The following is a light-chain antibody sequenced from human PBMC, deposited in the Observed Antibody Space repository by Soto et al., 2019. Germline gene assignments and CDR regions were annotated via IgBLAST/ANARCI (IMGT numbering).Light chain of an antibody. CDR2: RAS. CDR3: QQHNSHPWT. CDR1: QGIRRY. J-gene: IGKJ1*01. Sequence: DIQLTQSPSFLFASVGDRVTITCRASQGIRRYLIWYQQRPGTAPKVLISRASRLQTGVPSRISGSGSGTEFTLTITSLQPEDFATYYCQQHNSHPWTFGQGTKVEI. V-gene: IGKV1-9*01.